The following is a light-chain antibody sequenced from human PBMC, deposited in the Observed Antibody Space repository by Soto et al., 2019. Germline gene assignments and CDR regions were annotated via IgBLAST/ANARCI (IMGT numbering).Light chain of an antibody. CDR3: MQSIQLPLT. Sequence: EIVLTQSPGTLSLSPGERATLSCRASQSVSSSFLAWYQQKPGQAPRLLIYAASRRATGIPDRFSGSGSGTDFTLKISRVEAEDVGVYYCMQSIQLPLTFGGGTKVEIK. J-gene: IGKJ4*01. V-gene: IGKV3-20*01. CDR2: AAS. CDR1: QSVSSSF.